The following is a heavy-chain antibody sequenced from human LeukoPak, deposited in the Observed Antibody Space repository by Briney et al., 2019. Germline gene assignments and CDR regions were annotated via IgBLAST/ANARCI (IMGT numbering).Heavy chain of an antibody. CDR2: INQDGSEK. CDR3: ARDAFDI. J-gene: IGHJ3*02. CDR1: GFTFSTYW. Sequence: GGSLRLSCAASGFTFSTYWMNWVRQAPGKGLEWVANINQDGSEKFYVDSVKGRFTISRDKAKNSLYLQMNSLRAEDTAVYYCARDAFDIWGQGTMVTVSS. V-gene: IGHV3-7*03.